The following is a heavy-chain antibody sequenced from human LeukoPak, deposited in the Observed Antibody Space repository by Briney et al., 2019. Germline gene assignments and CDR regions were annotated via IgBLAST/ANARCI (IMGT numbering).Heavy chain of an antibody. J-gene: IGHJ5*02. D-gene: IGHD2/OR15-2a*01. V-gene: IGHV4-34*01. CDR2: INHSGST. CDR3: ARGSFTLIEVDGLGYNWFDP. Sequence: GSLRLSCAASGFTVSTNYMNWVRQAPGKGLEWIGEINHSGSTDYNSSLKSRLTISVDTSRNQFSLNLSSMTAADTAVYYCARGSFTLIEVDGLGYNWFDPWGQGTLVTVSS. CDR1: GFTVSTNY.